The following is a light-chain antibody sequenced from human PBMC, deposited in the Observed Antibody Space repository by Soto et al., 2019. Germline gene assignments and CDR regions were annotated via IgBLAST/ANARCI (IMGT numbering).Light chain of an antibody. Sequence: IQITPSPSSPSASVGDKVTITCRASQSISNYLSWYQQKPGKAPKLLINVASTLQSGVPSRFSGSGSGTDFTLAISSLQPEDFATYYCQQSSSTPQTFGGGTKVDIK. CDR3: QQSSSTPQT. CDR2: VAS. J-gene: IGKJ4*01. V-gene: IGKV1-39*01. CDR1: QSISNY.